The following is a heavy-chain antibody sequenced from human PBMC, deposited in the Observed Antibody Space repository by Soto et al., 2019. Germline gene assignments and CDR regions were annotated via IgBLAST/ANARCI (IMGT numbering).Heavy chain of an antibody. V-gene: IGHV1-69*06. CDR2: IIPVFNAA. D-gene: IGHD3-16*01. CDR3: TKIDTLTYHNTRGTDVDF. J-gene: IGHJ4*02. Sequence: QVQLVQSGAEVKKPGSSVRVSCKVSGGTFGSHTFTWVRQAPGQGLEGMGEIIPVFNAANYAQRFQDRVTITEDRSATTVYLELSRLTSADTATYYCTKIDTLTYHNTRGTDVDFWGQGTLVIVSS. CDR1: GGTFGSHT.